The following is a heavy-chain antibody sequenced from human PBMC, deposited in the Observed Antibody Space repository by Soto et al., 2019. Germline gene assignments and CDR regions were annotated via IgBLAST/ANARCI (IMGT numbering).Heavy chain of an antibody. V-gene: IGHV4-30-4*01. J-gene: IGHJ4*02. CDR2: IYYSGST. CDR3: ARLPYCGGDYAH. D-gene: IGHD2-21*01. CDR1: GGSISSGDYY. Sequence: SETLSLTWTVSGGSISSGDYYWSWIRQPPGKGLEWIGYIYYSGSTYYNPSLKSRVTISVDTSKNQFSLKLSSVTAADTAVYYCARLPYCGGDYAHWGQGTLVTVSS.